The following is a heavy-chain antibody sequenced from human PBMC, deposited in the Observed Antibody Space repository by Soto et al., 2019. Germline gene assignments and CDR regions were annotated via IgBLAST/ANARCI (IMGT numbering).Heavy chain of an antibody. CDR3: ARTDRDFYGLDV. J-gene: IGHJ6*04. CDR1: GFTFRNYD. Sequence: EVQLVESGGGLVQPGGSLRLSCEASGFTFRNYDMHWVRQGTGKGLEWVSGISAAGDPDYADSVEGRFIISRENAQNSFFLQMNSLRVGDTAVYYCARTDRDFYGLDVWGKGTTVIVSS. CDR2: ISAAGDP. V-gene: IGHV3-13*05.